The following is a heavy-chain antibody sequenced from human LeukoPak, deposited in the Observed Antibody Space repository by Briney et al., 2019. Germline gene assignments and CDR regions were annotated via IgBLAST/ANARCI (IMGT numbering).Heavy chain of an antibody. Sequence: GGSLRLSCAASGFTFSSYGMHWVRQAPGKGLERVAVISYDGSNKYYADSVKGRFTISRDNSKNTLYLQMNSLRAGDTAVYYCAKEGPYVDTAMVDAFDIWGQGTMVTVSS. CDR3: AKEGPYVDTAMVDAFDI. CDR2: ISYDGSNK. J-gene: IGHJ3*02. D-gene: IGHD5-18*01. CDR1: GFTFSSYG. V-gene: IGHV3-30*18.